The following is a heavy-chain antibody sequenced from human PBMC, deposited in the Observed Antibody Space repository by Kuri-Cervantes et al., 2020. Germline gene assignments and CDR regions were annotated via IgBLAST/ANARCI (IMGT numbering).Heavy chain of an antibody. J-gene: IGHJ3*02. CDR3: ATATLQKNAFDI. CDR1: GGSISISSYY. CDR2: MYYSGST. V-gene: IGHV4-39*07. D-gene: IGHD4-11*01. Sequence: SETLSLTSTVAGGSISISSYYWGWIRQPPGKGLEWIGSMYYSGSTYYNPSLKSRVTVSVDTSKNQFSLKLSSVTAADTAVYYCATATLQKNAFDIWGQGTMVTVSS.